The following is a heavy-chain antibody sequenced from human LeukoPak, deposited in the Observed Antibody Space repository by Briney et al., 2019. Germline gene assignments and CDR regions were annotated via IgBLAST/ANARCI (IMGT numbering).Heavy chain of an antibody. V-gene: IGHV3-48*01. CDR3: ARRIREGYCSGGNCYSFGY. J-gene: IGHJ4*02. Sequence: PGGSLRLSCGASGFRFSDFGMNWVRQAPGKGLEWVSHITSSSSNISYADSVKGRFTTSRDNAKNSLYLQMNSLRAEDTAVYFCARRIREGYCSGGNCYSFGYWGQGALVTVSS. D-gene: IGHD2-15*01. CDR1: GFRFSDFG. CDR2: ITSSSSNI.